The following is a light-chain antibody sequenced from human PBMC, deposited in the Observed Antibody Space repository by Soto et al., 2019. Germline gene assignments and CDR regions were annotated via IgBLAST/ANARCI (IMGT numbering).Light chain of an antibody. V-gene: IGLV6-57*04. CDR1: SGSIASNS. CDR2: DDN. CDR3: QYYDSSKFV. Sequence: NFMLTQPHSVSESPGKTVTISCTRSSGSIASNSVQWYQQRPGSAPTTVIYDDNQRPSGVPDRFSGSIDSSSTSASLTISGLKNEDEDDYYCQYYDSSKFVLGTGTKV. J-gene: IGLJ1*01.